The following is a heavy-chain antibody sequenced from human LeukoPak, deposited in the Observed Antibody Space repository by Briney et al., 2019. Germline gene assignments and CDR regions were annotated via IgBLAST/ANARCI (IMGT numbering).Heavy chain of an antibody. V-gene: IGHV3-11*06. D-gene: IGHD6-19*01. Sequence: PGGSLRLSCAASGFTFSDYYMSWIRQAPGKGLEWVSSISSSSSYIYYADSVKGRFTISRDNAKNSLYLQMNSLRAEDTAVYYCAREGRYSGWYQNWYFDLWGRGTLVTVSS. CDR2: ISSSSSYI. CDR3: AREGRYSGWYQNWYFDL. CDR1: GFTFSDYY. J-gene: IGHJ2*01.